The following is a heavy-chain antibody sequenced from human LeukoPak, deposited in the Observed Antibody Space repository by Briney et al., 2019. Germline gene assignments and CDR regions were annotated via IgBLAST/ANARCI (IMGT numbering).Heavy chain of an antibody. CDR1: GFTFSAYY. D-gene: IGHD6-19*01. CDR2: ISSSDTYT. J-gene: IGHJ4*02. V-gene: IGHV3-11*06. CDR3: ARGRYSSGSSADY. Sequence: GGSLRLSCAASGFTFSAYYMSWIRQAPGKGLEWGSYISSSDTYTNYADSVKGRFTISRDNAKNPLYLQMNGLRAEDTAVYYCARGRYSSGSSADYWGQGTLVTVSS.